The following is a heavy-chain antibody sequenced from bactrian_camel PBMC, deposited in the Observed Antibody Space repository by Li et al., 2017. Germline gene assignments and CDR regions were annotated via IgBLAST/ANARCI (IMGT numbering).Heavy chain of an antibody. Sequence: QVQLVESGGGSVQTGGSLRLSCAPSGLSVSDFSMAWFRQSPGKEREAVAAIRRDDLTAYTDSVKGRFTISRDNAKNSVYLQMNSLKLEDTAMYYSEADFGPYCSGSYLARRAKFEGQGTQ. J-gene: IGHJ4*01. V-gene: IGHV3S53*01. D-gene: IGHD2*01. CDR1: GLSVSDFS. CDR2: IRRDDLT.